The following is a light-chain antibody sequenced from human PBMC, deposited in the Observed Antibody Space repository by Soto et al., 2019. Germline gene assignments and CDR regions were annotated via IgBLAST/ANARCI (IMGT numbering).Light chain of an antibody. Sequence: QSALTQPPSASGSPGQSVTISCTGTRSDVGGYNYVSWYQQHPGKAPKLMIYEVSKRPSGVPDRSSGSKTGNTASLTVSGLQAADDADYYCSSYAGSNNLNVFGTGTKVIVL. V-gene: IGLV2-8*01. J-gene: IGLJ1*01. CDR1: RSDVGGYNY. CDR3: SSYAGSNNLNV. CDR2: EVS.